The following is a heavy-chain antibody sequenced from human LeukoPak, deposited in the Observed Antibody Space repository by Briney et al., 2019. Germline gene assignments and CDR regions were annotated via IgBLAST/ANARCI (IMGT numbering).Heavy chain of an antibody. V-gene: IGHV3-15*01. CDR3: TTDASLSLLWFGGGFDY. D-gene: IGHD3-10*01. CDR1: GFTFSNVR. J-gene: IGHJ4*02. CDR2: IKSKTDGGTT. Sequence: GGSLRLSCAASGFTFSNVRMTWVRQTPGKGLEWVGRIKSKTDGGTTDYAAPVKGRFTISRDDSKNTLYLQTNSLKTEDTAVYYCTTDASLSLLWFGGGFDYWGQGTLVTVSS.